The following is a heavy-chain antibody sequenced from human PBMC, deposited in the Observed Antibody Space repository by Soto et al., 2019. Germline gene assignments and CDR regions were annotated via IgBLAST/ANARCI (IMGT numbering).Heavy chain of an antibody. Sequence: EVQLLESGGGLVQPGGSLRLSCAASGFTFSSYAMSWVRQAPGKGLEWVSAISGSGGSTYYADSVKGRFTISRDNSKNTLYLQMNSLRAEDTAVYYCAVRFDYGDYVSLDYWGQGTLVTVSS. D-gene: IGHD4-17*01. CDR1: GFTFSSYA. CDR2: ISGSGGST. J-gene: IGHJ4*02. V-gene: IGHV3-23*01. CDR3: AVRFDYGDYVSLDY.